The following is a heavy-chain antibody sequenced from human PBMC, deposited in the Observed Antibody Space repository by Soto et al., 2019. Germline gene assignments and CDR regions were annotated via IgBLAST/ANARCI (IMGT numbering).Heavy chain of an antibody. V-gene: IGHV4-34*01. J-gene: IGHJ6*02. CDR2: INHSGST. CDR3: ARERTLLWFGELSRDYGMDV. D-gene: IGHD3-10*01. CDR1: GGSFSGYY. Sequence: QVQLQQWGAGLLKPSETLSLTCAVYGGSFSGYYWSWIRQPPGKGLEWIGEINHSGSTNYNPSLKSRVTISVDTSKNQFSLKLSSVTAADTAVYYCARERTLLWFGELSRDYGMDVWGQGTTVTVSS.